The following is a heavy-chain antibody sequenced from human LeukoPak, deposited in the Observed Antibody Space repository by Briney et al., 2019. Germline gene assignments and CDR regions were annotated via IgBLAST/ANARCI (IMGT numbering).Heavy chain of an antibody. CDR3: ARGFVAITMIVDYYYYGMDV. D-gene: IGHD3-22*01. CDR1: GFTFSSYG. J-gene: IGHJ6*02. CDR2: IWYDGSDK. Sequence: GGSLRLSRAASGFTFSSYGMHWVRQAPGKGLEWVAVIWYDGSDKFYADSVKGRFTISRDNSKNTLYLQMNSLRAEDTAVYYCARGFVAITMIVDYYYYGMDVWGQGTTVTVSS. V-gene: IGHV3-33*01.